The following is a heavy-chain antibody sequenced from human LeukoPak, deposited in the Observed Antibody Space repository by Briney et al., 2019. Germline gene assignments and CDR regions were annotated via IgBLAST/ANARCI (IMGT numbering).Heavy chain of an antibody. CDR3: ARAPSADLYFDC. V-gene: IGHV4-4*07. J-gene: IGHJ4*02. CDR2: IYTSGST. Sequence: SETLSLTCTVSGGSISTYYWSWIRQPAGKGLEWVGRIYTSGSTSYNPSLKSRVTMSVDTSKNQFSLKLTSVTAADTTMYYCARAPSADLYFDCWGQGTLVTVSS. CDR1: GGSISTYY.